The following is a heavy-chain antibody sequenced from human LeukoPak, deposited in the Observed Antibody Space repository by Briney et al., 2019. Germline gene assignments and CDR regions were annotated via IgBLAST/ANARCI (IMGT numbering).Heavy chain of an antibody. D-gene: IGHD3-22*01. J-gene: IGHJ3*02. V-gene: IGHV3-23*01. CDR2: SGTYT. Sequence: SGTYTYYADSVKGRFTISRDNSKNTLYLQMDSLRAEDTAVYYCAKDPRITMIVVVNVFDIWGQGTMVTVSS. CDR3: AKDPRITMIVVVNVFDI.